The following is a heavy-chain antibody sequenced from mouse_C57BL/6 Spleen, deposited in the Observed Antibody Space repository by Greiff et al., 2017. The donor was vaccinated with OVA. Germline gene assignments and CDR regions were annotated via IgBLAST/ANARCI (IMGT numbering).Heavy chain of an antibody. CDR3: ARRSNYESSWFAY. J-gene: IGHJ3*01. Sequence: VQLQQSGPELVKPGASVKISCKASGYAFSSSWMNWVKQRPGKGLEWIGRIYPGDGDTNYNGKFKGKATLTADKSSSTAYMQLSSLTSDDSAVYFCARRSNYESSWFAYWGQGTLVTVSA. CDR2: IYPGDGDT. D-gene: IGHD2-5*01. V-gene: IGHV1-82*01. CDR1: GYAFSSSW.